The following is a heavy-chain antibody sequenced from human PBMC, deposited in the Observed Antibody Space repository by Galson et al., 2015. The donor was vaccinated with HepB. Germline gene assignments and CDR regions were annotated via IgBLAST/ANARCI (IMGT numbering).Heavy chain of an antibody. J-gene: IGHJ6*02. CDR3: ARAGAATNWGGMDV. Sequence: SLRLSCAASGFRFSTYGMHWVRQAPGKGLEWVAVIWNDGSNKFYADSVKGRFTISRDNSKNALYLQMNSPRAEDTAVYNCARAGAATNWGGMDVWGQGTTVTVSS. CDR2: IWNDGSNK. V-gene: IGHV3-33*01. D-gene: IGHD2-15*01. CDR1: GFRFSTYG.